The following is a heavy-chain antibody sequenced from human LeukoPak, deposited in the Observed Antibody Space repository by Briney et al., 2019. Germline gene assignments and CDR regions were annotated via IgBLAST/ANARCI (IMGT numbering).Heavy chain of an antibody. CDR3: AKDGIAVAGINYFDY. J-gene: IGHJ4*02. CDR2: ISYDGSNK. Sequence: SGGSLRLSCAASGFTFSSYGMHWVRQAPGKGLEWVAVISYDGSNKYYADSVKGRFTISRDNSKNTLYLQMNSLRAEDTAVYYCAKDGIAVAGINYFDYWGQGTLVTVSS. V-gene: IGHV3-30*12. D-gene: IGHD6-19*01. CDR1: GFTFSSYG.